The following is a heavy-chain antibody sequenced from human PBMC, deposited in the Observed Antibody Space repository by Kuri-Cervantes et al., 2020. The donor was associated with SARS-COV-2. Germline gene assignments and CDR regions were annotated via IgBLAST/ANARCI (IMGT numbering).Heavy chain of an antibody. J-gene: IGHJ6*02. CDR2: IYTSGST. D-gene: IGHD3-16*01. CDR1: GGSISSYY. Sequence: SETLSLTCTVSGGSISSYYWSWIRQPAGKGLEWIGRIYTSGSTNYNPSLKSRVTMSVDTSKNQFSLKLSSVTAADTAVYYWARGRLWPPTGGYYYGMDVCGQATTVTVSS. CDR3: ARGRLWPPTGGYYYGMDV. V-gene: IGHV4-4*07.